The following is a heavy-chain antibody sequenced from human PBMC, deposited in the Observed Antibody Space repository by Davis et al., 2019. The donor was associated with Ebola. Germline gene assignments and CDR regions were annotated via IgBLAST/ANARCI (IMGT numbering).Heavy chain of an antibody. CDR2: IKSKSVGGTT. CDR3: TWDLVPSAIGSFDS. Sequence: PGGSLRPSCAASGFTFSEAWTSWVRQAPGKGLKWVGRIKSKSVGGTTDYAAPVKGRFTISRDDSKNTLYMQLNSLKTEDTAVYYCTWDLVPSAIGSFDSWGQGTLVTVSS. D-gene: IGHD2-2*02. CDR1: GFTFSEAW. J-gene: IGHJ4*02. V-gene: IGHV3-15*01.